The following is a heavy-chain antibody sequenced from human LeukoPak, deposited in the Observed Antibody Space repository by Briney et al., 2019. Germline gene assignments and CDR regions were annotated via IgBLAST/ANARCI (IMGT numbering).Heavy chain of an antibody. D-gene: IGHD3-16*01. V-gene: IGHV3-73*01. J-gene: IGHJ4*02. Sequence: AYDASVKGRVTISRDDSKNTAYLQMNSLKTEDTAVYYCTMLGDYWGQGTLVTVSS. CDR3: TMLGDY.